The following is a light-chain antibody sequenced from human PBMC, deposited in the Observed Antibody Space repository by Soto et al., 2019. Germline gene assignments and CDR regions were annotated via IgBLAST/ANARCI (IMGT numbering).Light chain of an antibody. CDR1: SSDVGSYNR. CDR2: EVS. V-gene: IGLV2-18*01. J-gene: IGLJ3*02. CDR3: QVWDSSSGGV. Sequence: QSALTQPPSVSGSPGQSVAISCTGTSSDVGSYNRVSWYQQPPGAAPKLMIYEVSNRPSGVPERFSGSNSGNTATLTISRVEAGDEADYYCQVWDSSSGGVFGGGTKLTVL.